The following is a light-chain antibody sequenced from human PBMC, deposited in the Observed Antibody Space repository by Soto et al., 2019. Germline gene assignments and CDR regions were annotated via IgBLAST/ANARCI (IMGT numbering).Light chain of an antibody. CDR1: HTISSW. V-gene: IGKV1-5*03. CDR2: KAS. CDR3: QHYNSYSEA. Sequence: DIQMTQSPSTLSASVGDRVTITCRASHTISSWLAWYQQKPGKAPKLLIYKASTLKSGVPSRFSGSGSGTEFTPTISSLQPDDFATYYCQHYNSYSEAFGQGTKVDIK. J-gene: IGKJ1*01.